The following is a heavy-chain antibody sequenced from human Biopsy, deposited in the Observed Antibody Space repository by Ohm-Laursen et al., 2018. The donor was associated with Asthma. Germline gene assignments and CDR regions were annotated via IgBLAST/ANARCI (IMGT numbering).Heavy chain of an antibody. D-gene: IGHD6-13*01. CDR1: GFTFSSYW. J-gene: IGHJ4*02. V-gene: IGHV3-74*01. CDR3: ARGPAWQELDN. CDR2: INSDGSST. Sequence: SLRLSCAASGFTFSSYWMHWVRQAPGKGLVWVSRINSDGSSTSYADSVKGRFTISRDNAKNTLYLEMDSLRAEATAVYYCARGPAWQELDNWGQGTLVTVSS.